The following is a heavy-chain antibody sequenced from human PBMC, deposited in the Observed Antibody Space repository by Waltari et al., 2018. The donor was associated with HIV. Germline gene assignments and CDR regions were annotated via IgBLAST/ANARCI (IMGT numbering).Heavy chain of an antibody. CDR3: ARDSFGFDF. V-gene: IGHV6-1*02. CDR1: GDSLSSNTAA. J-gene: IGHJ4*02. D-gene: IGHD3-9*01. CDR2: TYRRSEWHH. Sequence: QVQLEQSGPGLVKPSQTLSVSCGISGDSLSSNTAAWNWIRMSPSRGLEWLGRTYRRSEWHHVCAGPLQGRLSIEAETSHNRFTLHLNSVTPEDTAIYFCARDSFGFDFWGQGTLVTVS.